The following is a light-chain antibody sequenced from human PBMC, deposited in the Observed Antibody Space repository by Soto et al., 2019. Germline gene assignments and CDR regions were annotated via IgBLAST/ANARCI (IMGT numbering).Light chain of an antibody. CDR1: QSVSSSY. V-gene: IGKV3-20*01. Sequence: EIVLTQSPGTLSLSPGERATLSCRASQSVSSSYLAWYQQKPGQAPRLLIYGASSRATGIPDRFSGSGSGTGFTLTLNRLEPEGFAVYYYQQYGSSPRTFGQGTKVEIK. CDR3: QQYGSSPRT. CDR2: GAS. J-gene: IGKJ1*01.